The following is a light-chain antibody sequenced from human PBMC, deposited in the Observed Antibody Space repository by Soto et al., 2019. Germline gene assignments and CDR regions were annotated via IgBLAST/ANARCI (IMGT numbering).Light chain of an antibody. Sequence: DIHITHSPSSPSASVGDRVTITCRASQSISSYLNWYQQKPGKAPKLLIYAASSLQSGVPSRFSGSGSGTDFTLTISSLQPEDFATYYCQQSYSTLITFGQGTRLEIK. CDR2: AAS. J-gene: IGKJ5*01. CDR1: QSISSY. V-gene: IGKV1-39*01. CDR3: QQSYSTLIT.